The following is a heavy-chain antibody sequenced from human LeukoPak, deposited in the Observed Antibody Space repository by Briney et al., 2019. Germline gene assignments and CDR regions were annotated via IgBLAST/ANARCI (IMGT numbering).Heavy chain of an antibody. CDR3: ARDHRTTIFGVITPYGMDV. CDR2: INPSGGST. V-gene: IGHV1-46*01. Sequence: ASVKVSCKASGYTFTSYYMHWVRQAPGQGLEWMGIINPSGGSTSYAQKFQGRLTISRDTSASTTYMELSSLRSEDTAVYYCARDHRTTIFGVITPYGMDVWGQGTTVTVSS. CDR1: GYTFTSYY. D-gene: IGHD3-3*01. J-gene: IGHJ6*02.